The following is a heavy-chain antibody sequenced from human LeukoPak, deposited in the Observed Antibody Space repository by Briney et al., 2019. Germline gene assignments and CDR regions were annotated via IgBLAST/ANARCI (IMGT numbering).Heavy chain of an antibody. V-gene: IGHV5-51*01. CDR1: GYSFSSYW. J-gene: IGHJ4*02. CDR3: ARGGEYSYASSDY. Sequence: GESLKISCKGSGYSFSSYWIGWVRPMPGEGLEWMGIIYPGDSDTRYSPSFQGQVTISADKSISTAYLQWSSLKASDTAMYYCARGGEYSYASSDYWGQGTLVTVSS. D-gene: IGHD5-18*01. CDR2: IYPGDSDT.